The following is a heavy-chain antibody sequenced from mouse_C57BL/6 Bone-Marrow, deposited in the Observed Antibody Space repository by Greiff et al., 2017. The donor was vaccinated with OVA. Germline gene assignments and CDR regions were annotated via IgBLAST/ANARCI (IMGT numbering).Heavy chain of an antibody. CDR2: ISSGGDYI. CDR3: TRDQGDYYGSQSWFAY. CDR1: GFTFSSYA. V-gene: IGHV5-9-1*02. J-gene: IGHJ3*01. Sequence: EVQVVESGEGLVKPGGSLKLSCAASGFTFSSYAMSWVRQTPEKRLEWVAYISSGGDYIYYADTVKGRFTISRDNARNTLYLQMSSLKSEDTAMYYGTRDQGDYYGSQSWFAYWGQGTLVTVSA. D-gene: IGHD1-1*01.